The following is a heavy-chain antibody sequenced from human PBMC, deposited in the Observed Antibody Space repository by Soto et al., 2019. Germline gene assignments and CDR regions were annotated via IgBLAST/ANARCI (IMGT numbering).Heavy chain of an antibody. CDR2: VSDDGHYK. CDR3: ARDLLGRYSSSWFVHLDF. D-gene: IGHD6-13*01. CDR1: GFTFKSFG. J-gene: IGHJ4*02. V-gene: IGHV3-30*03. Sequence: QVLLVESGGGMVQPGRSLRLSCEASGFTFKSFGFHWVRQAPGKGLEWVAVVSDDGHYKSYADSVKGRFTISRDNSKNTVYVEMSSLRPEDTAIYYCARDLLGRYSSSWFVHLDFWGQGTLVTVSS.